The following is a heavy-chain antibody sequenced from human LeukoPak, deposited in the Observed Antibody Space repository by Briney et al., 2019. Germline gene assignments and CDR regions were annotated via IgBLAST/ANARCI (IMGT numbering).Heavy chain of an antibody. J-gene: IGHJ1*01. CDR2: IISKAYGGTT. Sequence: LAGGSLRLSCTASGFTFGDYAMSWFRQAPGKGLEWVGFIISKAYGGTTEYAASVKGRFTISRDDSKSIAYLQMNSLKTEDTAVYYCTREGYYDSSGHPSQYFQHWGQGTLVTVSS. V-gene: IGHV3-49*03. CDR1: GFTFGDYA. CDR3: TREGYYDSSGHPSQYFQH. D-gene: IGHD3-22*01.